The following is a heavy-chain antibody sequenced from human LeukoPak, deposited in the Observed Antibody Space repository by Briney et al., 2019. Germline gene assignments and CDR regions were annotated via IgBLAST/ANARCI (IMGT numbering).Heavy chain of an antibody. CDR2: ISGSGGST. CDR3: AKRYASWGYFDY. D-gene: IGHD1-1*01. J-gene: IGHJ4*02. Sequence: GGSLRLSCAASGFTFSDYYMSWIRQAPGKGLEWVSAISGSGGSTYYADSVKGRFTISRDNSKNTLYLQMNSLRAEDTAVYYCAKRYASWGYFDYWGQGTLVTVSS. V-gene: IGHV3-23*01. CDR1: GFTFSDYY.